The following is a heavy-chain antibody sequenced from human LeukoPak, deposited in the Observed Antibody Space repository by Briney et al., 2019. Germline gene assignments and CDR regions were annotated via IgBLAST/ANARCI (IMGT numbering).Heavy chain of an antibody. CDR3: ARDLASSAYYWGFFDS. Sequence: SVKVSCKASGGTFSSYAFSWVRQAPGQGLEWMGGIIPIFGPANYAQKFQGRVTITTDESTSTAYMELSSLRSEDTAVYYCARDLASSAYYWGFFDSWGQGTLVTVSS. J-gene: IGHJ4*02. V-gene: IGHV1-69*05. CDR2: IIPIFGPA. D-gene: IGHD3-22*01. CDR1: GGTFSSYA.